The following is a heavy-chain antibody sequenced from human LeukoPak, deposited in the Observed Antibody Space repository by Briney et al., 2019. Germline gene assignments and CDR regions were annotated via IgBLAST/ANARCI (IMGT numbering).Heavy chain of an antibody. CDR2: IRYDGSNK. CDR1: GFTFSSYD. Sequence: AVSLRCTGAASGFTFSSYDRYWLRQAPGKGLEWVAIIRYDGSNKYYADSVKGRFTIYRDNSKKKLYLHMNSLRAEDTAVYYCAKEGCSSTSCYTDDYWGQGTLVSVSS. J-gene: IGHJ4*02. CDR3: AKEGCSSTSCYTDDY. D-gene: IGHD2-2*01. V-gene: IGHV3-30*02.